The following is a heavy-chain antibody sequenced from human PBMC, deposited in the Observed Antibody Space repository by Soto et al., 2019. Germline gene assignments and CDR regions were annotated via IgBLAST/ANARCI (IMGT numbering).Heavy chain of an antibody. CDR1: GYTFTSYG. CDR2: ISAYNGNT. CDR3: ARDQGAKMTMIWGVFDY. J-gene: IGHJ4*02. V-gene: IGHV1-18*01. Sequence: ASVKVSCKASGYTFTSYGISWVRQPPGQGLEWMGWISAYNGNTNYAQKLQGRVTMTTDTSTSTAYMELRSLRSDDTAVYYCARDQGAKMTMIWGVFDYWGQGTLVTVSS. D-gene: IGHD3-10*01.